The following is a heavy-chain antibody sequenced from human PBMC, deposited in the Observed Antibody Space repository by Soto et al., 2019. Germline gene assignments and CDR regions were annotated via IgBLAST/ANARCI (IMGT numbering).Heavy chain of an antibody. CDR3: ARVRGAVWWLRNSQDAFDI. Sequence: SETLSLTCAVYGGSFSGYYWSWIRQPPGKGLEWIGEINHSGSTNYNPSLKSRVTISVDTSKNQFSLKLSSVTAADTAVYYCARVRGAVWWLRNSQDAFDIWGQGTMVTVSS. J-gene: IGHJ3*02. CDR1: GGSFSGYY. V-gene: IGHV4-34*01. CDR2: INHSGST. D-gene: IGHD5-12*01.